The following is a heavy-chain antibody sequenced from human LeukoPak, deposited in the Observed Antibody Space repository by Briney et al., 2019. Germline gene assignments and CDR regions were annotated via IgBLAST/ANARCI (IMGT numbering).Heavy chain of an antibody. D-gene: IGHD3-22*01. Sequence: GGSLRLSCAASGFTFSNYNFYWVRQAPGKGLEWVSSISSTSSYIYYADSVKGRFTISRDNAKNSLYLQMNSLRAEDTAVYYCARDDVTGYYDSSGYDYWGQGTLVTVSS. CDR3: ARDDVTGYYDSSGYDY. V-gene: IGHV3-21*01. CDR2: ISSTSSYI. CDR1: GFTFSNYN. J-gene: IGHJ4*02.